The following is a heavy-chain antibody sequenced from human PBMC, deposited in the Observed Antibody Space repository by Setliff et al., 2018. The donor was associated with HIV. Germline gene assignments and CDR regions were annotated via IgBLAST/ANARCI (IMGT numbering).Heavy chain of an antibody. D-gene: IGHD3-3*01. CDR3: ARGRDYTGSWFRPFYLDF. J-gene: IGHJ4*01. Sequence: PSETLSLTCTVSGGSISSGSHYWSWIRQPAGKGLEWIGRIYTSGSTNYNPSLESRVSMSIDTSKNQFSLKLTSVTAADTAIYYCARGRDYTGSWFRPFYLDFWGHGNLVTVSS. V-gene: IGHV4-61*02. CDR1: GGSISSGSHY. CDR2: IYTSGST.